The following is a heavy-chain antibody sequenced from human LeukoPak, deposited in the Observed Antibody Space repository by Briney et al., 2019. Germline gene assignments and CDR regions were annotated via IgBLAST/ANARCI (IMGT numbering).Heavy chain of an antibody. CDR1: GGSISSGSYY. CDR2: IYTSGST. D-gene: IGHD2-21*02. J-gene: IGHJ5*02. Sequence: SETLSLTCTVSGGSISSGSYYWSWIRQPAGKGLECIGRIYTSGSTNYNPSLKSRVTISVDTSKNQFSLKLSSVTAADTAVYYCARTVHIVVVTAIAFDPWGQGTLVTVSS. V-gene: IGHV4-61*02. CDR3: ARTVHIVVVTAIAFDP.